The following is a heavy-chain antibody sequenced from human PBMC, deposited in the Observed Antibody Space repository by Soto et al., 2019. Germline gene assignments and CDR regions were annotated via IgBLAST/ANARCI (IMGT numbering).Heavy chain of an antibody. CDR2: ISSSSSYI. Sequence: GGFLRLSCAASGFTFSSYSMNWVRQAPGKGLEWVSSISSSSSYIYYADSVKGRFTISRDNAKNSLYLQMNSLRAEDTAVYYCARCMRSFDAFDIWGQGTMVTVSS. V-gene: IGHV3-21*01. CDR1: GFTFSSYS. D-gene: IGHD2-8*01. J-gene: IGHJ3*02. CDR3: ARCMRSFDAFDI.